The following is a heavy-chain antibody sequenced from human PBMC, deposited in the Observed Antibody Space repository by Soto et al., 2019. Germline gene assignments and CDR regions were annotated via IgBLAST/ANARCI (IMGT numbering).Heavy chain of an antibody. Sequence: SVKVSCKATGGTFRSYAISWVRQAPVQGLEWMGGIIPIFGTANYAQKFQGIVTITADKSTSTAYMELSSLRSEDTAVYYCARDHYAFWSGYPGGHNWFDPWGQGTLVTVYS. CDR3: ARDHYAFWSGYPGGHNWFDP. CDR2: IIPIFGTA. D-gene: IGHD3-3*01. V-gene: IGHV1-69*06. J-gene: IGHJ5*02. CDR1: GGTFRSYA.